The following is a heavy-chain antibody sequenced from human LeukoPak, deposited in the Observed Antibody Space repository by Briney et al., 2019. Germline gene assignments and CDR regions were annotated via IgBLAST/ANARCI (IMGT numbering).Heavy chain of an antibody. Sequence: SETLTLTCTVSGGSISTYHWNWIRKSPEKGLEWIGYMQSTGNSNYNPSLKSRVTMSVDMSRNQIVLNLSSVTAADTAVYFCTRDKLHSYGRYFDHWGQGTLVTVSS. D-gene: IGHD5-18*01. V-gene: IGHV4-59*01. J-gene: IGHJ4*02. CDR3: TRDKLHSYGRYFDH. CDR1: GGSISTYH. CDR2: MQSTGNS.